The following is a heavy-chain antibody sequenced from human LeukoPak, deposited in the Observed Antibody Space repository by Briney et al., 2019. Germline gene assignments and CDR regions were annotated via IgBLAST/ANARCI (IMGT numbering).Heavy chain of an antibody. CDR3: ARGLLTTVTTAIFDP. J-gene: IGHJ5*02. Sequence: ASVKVSCKASGYTFTGYYMHWVRQAPGQGFEWMGWINPNSGGTNYAQKFQGRVTMTRDTSIGTAYMELSRLRSDDTAVYYCARGLLTTVTTAIFDPWGQGTLVTVSS. V-gene: IGHV1-2*02. CDR2: INPNSGGT. CDR1: GYTFTGYY. D-gene: IGHD4-11*01.